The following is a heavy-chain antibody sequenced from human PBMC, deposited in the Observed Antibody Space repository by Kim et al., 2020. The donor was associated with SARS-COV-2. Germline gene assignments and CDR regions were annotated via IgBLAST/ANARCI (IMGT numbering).Heavy chain of an antibody. CDR3: VRPSSGSYYKGRSHFDY. CDR1: GYTFTSYG. Sequence: ASVKVSCKASGYTFTSYGISWVRQALGQGLEWMGWISAYNGNTNYAQKLQGRVTMTTDTSTSTAHMELRSLRSDDTGVYFFVRPSSGSYYKGRSHFDYWGQGTLVTVSS. V-gene: IGHV1-18*01. D-gene: IGHD3-10*01. J-gene: IGHJ4*02. CDR2: ISAYNGNT.